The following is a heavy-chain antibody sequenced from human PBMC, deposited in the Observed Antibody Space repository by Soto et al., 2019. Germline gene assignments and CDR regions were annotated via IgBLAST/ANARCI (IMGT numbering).Heavy chain of an antibody. D-gene: IGHD2-2*01. CDR2: ISSSGIST. CDR1: GFTFSSYA. J-gene: IGHJ4*02. V-gene: IGHV3-23*01. CDR3: AIVPFLKYEKLDY. Sequence: PGGSLRLSCAVSGFTFSSYAMNWVRQAPGKGLEWVSGISSSGISTYYADSVKGRFTISRDNSKNTLYLQMNSLRAEDTAVYYCAIVPFLKYEKLDYWGQGALVTVSS.